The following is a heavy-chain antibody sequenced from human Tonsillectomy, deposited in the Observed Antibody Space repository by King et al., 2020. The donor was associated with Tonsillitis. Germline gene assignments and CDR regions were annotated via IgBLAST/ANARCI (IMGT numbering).Heavy chain of an antibody. J-gene: IGHJ4*02. D-gene: IGHD3-22*01. CDR3: AGEDGVMVVVTLDC. CDR2: ISAYNGNT. V-gene: IGHV1-18*01. CDR1: GYTFTSYG. Sequence: VQLVESGAEVKKPGASVKVSCKASGYTFTSYGISWVRQAPGQGLEWMGWISAYNGNTNYAQQLQGRVTMTTDTSTCTAYMELRSLRSDATAGYYCAGEDGVMVVVTLDCGGQGTLVAVSA.